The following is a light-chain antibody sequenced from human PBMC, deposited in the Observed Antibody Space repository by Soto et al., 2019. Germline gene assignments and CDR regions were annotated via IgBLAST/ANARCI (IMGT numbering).Light chain of an antibody. V-gene: IGKV3-20*01. CDR3: QQYGGSPIT. Sequence: EIVMTQSPATLSVSPGERATLSCRASQSVGSDLAWYQHKPGQAPTLLMSGASNRASGVPVRFSGSGSGTDFTLTITRLEPEDFALYYCQQYGGSPITFGLGTRLETK. CDR1: QSVGSD. CDR2: GAS. J-gene: IGKJ5*01.